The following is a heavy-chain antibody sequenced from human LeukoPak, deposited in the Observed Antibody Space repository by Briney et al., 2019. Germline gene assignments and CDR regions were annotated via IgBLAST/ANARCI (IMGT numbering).Heavy chain of an antibody. V-gene: IGHV3-30*02. CDR2: IRYDVSQK. D-gene: IGHD3-16*01. J-gene: IGHJ4*02. CDR3: VKEGGLMIRRYYFDY. Sequence: GGSLRLSCVTSGFTFSSYAMHWVRPAPGKGLEWVAFIRYDVSQKYYADSVKGRFTISRDNSKNTLYLHMCSLRVDDTAVYYCVKEGGLMIRRYYFDYWGQGTLVTVSS. CDR1: GFTFSSYA.